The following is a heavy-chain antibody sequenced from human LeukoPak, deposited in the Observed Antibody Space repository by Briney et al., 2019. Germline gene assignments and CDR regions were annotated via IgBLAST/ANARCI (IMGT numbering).Heavy chain of an antibody. Sequence: ASVKVSCKASGYTFTGYYMRWVRQAPGQGLEWMGWINPNSGGTNYAQKVQGRVSMTTDTSTSTAYMELRSLRSDDTAVYYCARDLVKDRRNWGNHGMDVWGQGTTVTVS. CDR3: ARDLVKDRRNWGNHGMDV. D-gene: IGHD7-27*01. CDR2: INPNSGGT. V-gene: IGHV1-2*02. J-gene: IGHJ6*02. CDR1: GYTFTGYY.